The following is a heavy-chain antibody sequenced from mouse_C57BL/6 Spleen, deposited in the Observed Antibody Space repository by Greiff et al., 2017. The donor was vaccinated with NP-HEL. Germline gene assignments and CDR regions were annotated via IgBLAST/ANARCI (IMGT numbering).Heavy chain of an antibody. J-gene: IGHJ2*01. CDR1: GYTFTDYY. V-gene: IGHV1-19*01. D-gene: IGHD4-1*01. CDR2: INPYNGGT. Sequence: EVKLMESGPVLVKPGASVKMSCKASGYTFTDYYMNWVKQSHGKSLEWIGVINPYNGGTSYNQKFKGKATLTVDKSSSTAYMELNSLTSEDSAVYYCARILGRGWGQGTTLTVSS. CDR3: ARILGRG.